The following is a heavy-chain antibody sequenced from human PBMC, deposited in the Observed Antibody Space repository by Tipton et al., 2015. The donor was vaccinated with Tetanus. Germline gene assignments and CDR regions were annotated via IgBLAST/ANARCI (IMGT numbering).Heavy chain of an antibody. CDR1: GGSISSRSYY. CDR3: ARGAIFGVLTYRAFDI. CDR2: IYYSGGT. D-gene: IGHD3-3*01. Sequence: TLSLTCTVSGGSISSRSYYWSWVRQPPGKELEWIGYIYYSGGTNYNPSLKSRVTISVDTSKNQFSLRLNSVSAADTAVYYCARGAIFGVLTYRAFDIWGQGTMVTVSS. V-gene: IGHV4-61*01. J-gene: IGHJ3*02.